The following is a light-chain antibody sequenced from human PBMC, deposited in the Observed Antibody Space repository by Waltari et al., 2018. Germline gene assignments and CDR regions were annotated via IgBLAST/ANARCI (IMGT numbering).Light chain of an antibody. J-gene: IGKJ1*01. CDR2: DAS. CDR1: QSISTY. CDR3: QQRSNWWT. V-gene: IGKV3-11*01. Sequence: EIVLTQSPDTLSLSPGERATLSCRASQSISTYLAWYQQRPGQAPRLLIYDASNRATGIPARFSGSGSGTDFTLTLSSLEPEDFAVYYCQQRSNWWTFGQGTKVEIK.